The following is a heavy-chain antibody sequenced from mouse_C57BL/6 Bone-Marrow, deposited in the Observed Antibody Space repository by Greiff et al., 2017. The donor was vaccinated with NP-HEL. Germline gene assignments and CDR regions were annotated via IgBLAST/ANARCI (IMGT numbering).Heavy chain of an antibody. D-gene: IGHD1-1*01. J-gene: IGHJ1*03. V-gene: IGHV7-1*01. CDR2: SRNKANDYTT. Sequence: EVKVVESGGGLVQSGRSLRLSCATSGFTFSDFYMEWVRQAPGKGLEWIAASRNKANDYTTEYSASVKGRFIVSRDTSQSILYLQMNALRAEDTAIYYCARDGDYYGSSRYWYFDVWGTGTTVTVSS. CDR3: ARDGDYYGSSRYWYFDV. CDR1: GFTFSDFY.